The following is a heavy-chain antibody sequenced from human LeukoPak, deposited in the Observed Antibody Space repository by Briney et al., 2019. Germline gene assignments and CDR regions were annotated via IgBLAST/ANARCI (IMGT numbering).Heavy chain of an antibody. D-gene: IGHD1-26*01. CDR2: IIPIFGTA. Sequence: ASVKVSCKASGGTFSSYAISWVRQAPGQGLEWVGGIIPIFGTANYAQKFQGRVTITTDESTSTAYMELSSLRSEDTAVYYCARGRSGSYRGSHYFDYWGQGTLVTVSS. J-gene: IGHJ4*02. CDR3: ARGRSGSYRGSHYFDY. V-gene: IGHV1-69*05. CDR1: GGTFSSYA.